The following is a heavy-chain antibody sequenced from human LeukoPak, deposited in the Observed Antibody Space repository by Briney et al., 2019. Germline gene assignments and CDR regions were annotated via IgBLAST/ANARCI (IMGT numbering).Heavy chain of an antibody. CDR3: AREGSPYGDYFNY. V-gene: IGHV3-7*01. CDR1: GFTFSRYW. Sequence: PGGSLRLSCAASGFTFSRYWMSWVRQAPGKGLEWVANIKQDGSEKYYVDSVKGRFAISRDNAKNSLYLHMNSLRAEDTAVYYCAREGSPYGDYFNYWGQGTLVTVSS. D-gene: IGHD4-17*01. J-gene: IGHJ4*02. CDR2: IKQDGSEK.